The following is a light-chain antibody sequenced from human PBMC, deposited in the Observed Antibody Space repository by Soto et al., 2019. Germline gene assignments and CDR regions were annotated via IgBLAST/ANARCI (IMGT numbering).Light chain of an antibody. Sequence: DIQMTQSPSSVSASVGDRVTITCRASQGIGSSLAWYQQKSGKAPKLLINAASSLQSGVPLRFSGSGSGTEFTLTITSLRPEDSATYHCQQGDTFPWTFGQGTKV. CDR1: QGIGSS. V-gene: IGKV1-12*01. CDR2: AAS. CDR3: QQGDTFPWT. J-gene: IGKJ1*01.